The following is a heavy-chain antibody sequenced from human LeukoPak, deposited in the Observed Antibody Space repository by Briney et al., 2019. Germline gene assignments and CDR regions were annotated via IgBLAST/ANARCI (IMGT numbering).Heavy chain of an antibody. CDR1: GYTFIDYY. Sequence: ASVKVSCKASGYTFIDYYIHWVRQAPGEGLEWMGWISPNSGGTNYAQKFQGRVTMTRDTSISTAYMELSRLNSDDTAVYYCAKNMGYGDYWYFDLWGRGTLVTVSS. CDR2: ISPNSGGT. V-gene: IGHV1-2*02. D-gene: IGHD4-17*01. J-gene: IGHJ2*01. CDR3: AKNMGYGDYWYFDL.